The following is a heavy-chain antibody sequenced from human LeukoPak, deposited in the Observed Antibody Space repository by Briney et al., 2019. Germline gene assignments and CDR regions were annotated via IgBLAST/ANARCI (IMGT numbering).Heavy chain of an antibody. J-gene: IGHJ4*02. Sequence: MASETLSLTCTVSGGSISSSSYYWGWIRQPPGKGLEWIGSIYYSGSTYYNPSLKSRVTISVDTSKNQFSLKLSSVTAADTAVYYCARDGVLTGDRLVDYWGQGTLVTVSS. CDR2: IYYSGST. CDR3: ARDGVLTGDRLVDY. CDR1: GGSISSSSYY. D-gene: IGHD7-27*01. V-gene: IGHV4-39*07.